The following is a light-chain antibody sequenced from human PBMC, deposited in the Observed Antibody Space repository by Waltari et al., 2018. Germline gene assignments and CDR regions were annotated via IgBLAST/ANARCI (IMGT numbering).Light chain of an antibody. CDR1: YISTKE. CDR3: QVWDIVSDWV. Sequence: SYVVTQAPSVSVAPRQTATITCGGNYISTKEVHSYQQRPGQAPVLVVYDGVDRPSGIPERFSGSRSGHTATLTICRVEAGDEADYYCQVWDIVSDWVFGGGTKLTVL. V-gene: IGLV3-21*02. J-gene: IGLJ3*02. CDR2: DGV.